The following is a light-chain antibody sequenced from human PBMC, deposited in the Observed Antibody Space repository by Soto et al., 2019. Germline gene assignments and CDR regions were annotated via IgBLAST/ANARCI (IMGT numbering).Light chain of an antibody. V-gene: IGLV2-14*01. CDR3: SSYTSSSPYV. Sequence: QSALTQPASVSGSPGQSITISCTGTSSDVGGYNYVSWYQQHPGKAPKLMIYEVSNWPSGVSNRFSGSKSGNTASLTISGLQAEDEADYYCSSYTSSSPYVFGTGTKVTVL. CDR2: EVS. J-gene: IGLJ1*01. CDR1: SSDVGGYNY.